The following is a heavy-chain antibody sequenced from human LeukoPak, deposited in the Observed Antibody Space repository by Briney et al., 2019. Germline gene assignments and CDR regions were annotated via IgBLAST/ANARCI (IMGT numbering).Heavy chain of an antibody. CDR1: GGTFSSYA. V-gene: IGHV1-69*05. CDR2: VIPIFGTA. CDR3: ARDREARFGEFPQNWFDP. D-gene: IGHD3-10*01. Sequence: SVKVSCKASGGTFSSYAISWVRQAPGQGLEWMGGVIPIFGTANYAQKFQGRVTITTDESTSTAYMELSSLRSEDTAVYYCARDREARFGEFPQNWFDPWGQGTLVTVSS. J-gene: IGHJ5*02.